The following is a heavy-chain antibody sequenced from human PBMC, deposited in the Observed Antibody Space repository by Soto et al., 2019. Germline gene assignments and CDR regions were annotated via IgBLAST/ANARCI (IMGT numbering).Heavy chain of an antibody. V-gene: IGHV1-18*01. Sequence: QVQLVQSGAEVKKPGASVKVSCKASGYTFSGYAMGWVRQAPGQGREWMGWISAYNGNTDYAQKFQGRVTMTTDTSTSTAYMELRILTSDDTAVYYCARPFGDYGDYAWSLRYWGQGTLVTVS. CDR2: ISAYNGNT. J-gene: IGHJ4*02. D-gene: IGHD4-17*01. CDR1: GYTFSGYA. CDR3: ARPFGDYGDYAWSLRY.